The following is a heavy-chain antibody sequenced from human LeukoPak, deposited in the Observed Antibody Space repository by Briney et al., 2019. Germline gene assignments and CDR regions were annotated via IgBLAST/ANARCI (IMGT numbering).Heavy chain of an antibody. CDR3: ARNSYAFDM. J-gene: IGHJ3*02. Sequence: GGSPRLSCAASGFTFNDYEMNWVRQAPGKGLEWVSYISSSGRTIFYADSVKGRFTISRDNAKNSLYLQMNGLRAEDTAVYYCARNSYAFDMWGQGTMVTVSS. CDR1: GFTFNDYE. V-gene: IGHV3-48*03. CDR2: ISSSGRTI.